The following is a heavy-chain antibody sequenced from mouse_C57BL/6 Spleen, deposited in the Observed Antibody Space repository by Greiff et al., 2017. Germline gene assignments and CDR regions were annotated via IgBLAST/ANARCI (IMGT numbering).Heavy chain of an antibody. D-gene: IGHD1-1*01. J-gene: IGHJ4*01. Sequence: EVMLVESGGGLVKPGGSLKLSCAASGFTFSSYAMSWVRQTPEKRLEWVATISDGGSYTYYPDNVKGRFTISRDNAKNNLYLQMSHLKSEDTAMYYCASHYYGSSYAAMDYWGQGTSVTVSS. CDR1: GFTFSSYA. CDR2: ISDGGSYT. CDR3: ASHYYGSSYAAMDY. V-gene: IGHV5-4*03.